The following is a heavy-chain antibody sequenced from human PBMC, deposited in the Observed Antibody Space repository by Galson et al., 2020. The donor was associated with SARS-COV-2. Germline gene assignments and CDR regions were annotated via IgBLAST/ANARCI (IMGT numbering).Heavy chain of an antibody. CDR3: ARQSTFGASFFDP. D-gene: IGHD3-10*01. CDR2: IDPSDSYT. V-gene: IGHV5-10-1*01. Sequence: KIGESLKISCKGSGYSFTSYWNSWVRQMPGEGLEWSWRIDPSDSYTNYSPSFQGHVTISADKSISTAYLQWSSLKASDTAMYYCARQSTFGASFFDPWGQGTLVTVSS. J-gene: IGHJ5*02. CDR1: GYSFTSYW.